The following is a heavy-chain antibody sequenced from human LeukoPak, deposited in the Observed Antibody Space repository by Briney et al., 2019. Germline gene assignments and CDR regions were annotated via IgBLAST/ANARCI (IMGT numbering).Heavy chain of an antibody. Sequence: PSETLSLTCTVSGGFISSYYWSWIRQPPGKGLEWIGYIYNSGSTNYNPSLKSRVTISLDTSKNQVSLKLRSVTAADTAVYYCARGYSHPDYWGQGTLVTVSS. CDR2: IYNSGST. V-gene: IGHV4-59*01. D-gene: IGHD5-18*01. CDR3: ARGYSHPDY. J-gene: IGHJ4*02. CDR1: GGFISSYY.